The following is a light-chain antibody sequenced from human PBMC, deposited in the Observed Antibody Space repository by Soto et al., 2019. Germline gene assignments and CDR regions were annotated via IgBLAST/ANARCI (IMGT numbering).Light chain of an antibody. CDR2: EVS. Sequence: QSALTQPASVSGSPEQSITISCTGTSSDVGSYNLVCWYQQHPGKVPKLMIYEVSKRPSGVSKRFSGSKFGNTASLTISGLQAEDEADYYCCSYAGSGIVIFGGGSKLTVL. CDR3: CSYAGSGIVI. V-gene: IGLV2-23*02. CDR1: SSDVGSYNL. J-gene: IGLJ2*01.